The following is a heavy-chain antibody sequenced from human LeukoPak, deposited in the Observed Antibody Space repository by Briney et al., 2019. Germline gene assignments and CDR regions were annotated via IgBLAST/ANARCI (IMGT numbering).Heavy chain of an antibody. CDR2: FYISEGT. V-gene: IGHV4-61*02. CDR1: GGSINSGSYY. J-gene: IGHJ3*02. CDR3: ASLGSLDI. Sequence: SETLSLTCTVSGGSINSGSYYWNWIRQPAGKGLEWMGRFYISEGTKYNPSLKSRVTISVDTSKNQFSLRLSSVTAADTAVYYCASLGSLDIWGQGTLVTVSS. D-gene: IGHD7-27*01.